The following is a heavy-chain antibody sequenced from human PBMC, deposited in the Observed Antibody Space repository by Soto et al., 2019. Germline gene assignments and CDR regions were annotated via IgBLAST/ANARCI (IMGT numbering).Heavy chain of an antibody. V-gene: IGHV1-69*13. D-gene: IGHD3-3*01. J-gene: IGHJ4*02. CDR2: FIPVYRTL. Sequence: SVKVSCKAPGGSFGNSAINWVRQTPGQGLEWLGGFIPVYRTLNYAQKFQGRVTITADESTGTAYMTLSSLASDDTAVYYCATGVIWIGYFTVDSWGQGTRVTVSS. CDR1: GGSFGNSA. CDR3: ATGVIWIGYFTVDS.